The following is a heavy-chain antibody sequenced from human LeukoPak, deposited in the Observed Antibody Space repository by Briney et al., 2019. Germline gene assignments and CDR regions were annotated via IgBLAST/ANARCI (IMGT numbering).Heavy chain of an antibody. CDR1: GYTLTSYY. Sequence: ASVKVSCKASGYTLTSYYMHWVRQAPGQGLEWMGIINPSGGSTSYAQKFQGRVTMTRDTSTSTVYMELSSLRSEDTAVYYCARDRRLWLFRSSPRYGMDVWGQGTTVTVSS. J-gene: IGHJ6*02. V-gene: IGHV1-46*01. D-gene: IGHD5-18*01. CDR3: ARDRRLWLFRSSPRYGMDV. CDR2: INPSGGST.